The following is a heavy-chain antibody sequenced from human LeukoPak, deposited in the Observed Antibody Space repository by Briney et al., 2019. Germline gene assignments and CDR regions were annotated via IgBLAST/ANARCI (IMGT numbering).Heavy chain of an antibody. Sequence: PGGSLRLSCAASGFTFSSYWMSWVRQAPGKGLEWVANIKQDGSEKYYVDSVKGRFTISRDNAKNSLYLQMNSLRAEDTAVYYCARDPYHNYDYVWETLAEYFQHWGQGTLVTVSS. J-gene: IGHJ1*01. CDR2: IKQDGSEK. V-gene: IGHV3-7*01. D-gene: IGHD3-16*01. CDR1: GFTFSSYW. CDR3: ARDPYHNYDYVWETLAEYFQH.